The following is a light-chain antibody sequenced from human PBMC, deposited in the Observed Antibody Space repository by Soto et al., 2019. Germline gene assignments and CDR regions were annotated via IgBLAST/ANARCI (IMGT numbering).Light chain of an antibody. V-gene: IGLV1-44*01. Sequence: QTVVTQPPSASGTPGQRVTISCSGSSSNIGSNTVNWYQQLPGTAPKLLIYSNNQRPSGVPDRFSGPKSGTSASLAISGLQSEDEAGYYCAAWDDSLNGDVVFGGGTQLIVL. CDR2: SNN. CDR1: SSNIGSNT. J-gene: IGLJ2*01. CDR3: AAWDDSLNGDVV.